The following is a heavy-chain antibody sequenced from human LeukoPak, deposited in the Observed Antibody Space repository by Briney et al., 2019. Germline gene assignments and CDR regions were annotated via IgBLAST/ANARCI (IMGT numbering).Heavy chain of an antibody. D-gene: IGHD6-19*01. V-gene: IGHV3-66*01. CDR3: ARGGPGSSGWYYFDY. CDR1: GFTFSSYW. CDR2: IYSGGST. J-gene: IGHJ4*02. Sequence: GGSLRLSCAASGFTFSSYWMHWVRQAPGKGLVWVSVIYSGGSTYYADSVKGRFTISRDNSKNTLYLQMNSLRAEDTAVYYCARGGPGSSGWYYFDYWGQGTLVTVSS.